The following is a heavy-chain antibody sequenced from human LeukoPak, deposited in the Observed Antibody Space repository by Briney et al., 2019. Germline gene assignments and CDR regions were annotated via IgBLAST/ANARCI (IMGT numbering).Heavy chain of an antibody. J-gene: IGHJ4*02. V-gene: IGHV4-31*03. CDR3: ARSGSYYYDSSAKRGFDY. CDR1: GGSISSGGYY. D-gene: IGHD3-22*01. CDR2: IYYSGDT. Sequence: SETLSLTCTVSGGSISSGGYYWIWVRQHPGRGLEWIGFIYYSGDTYYDPSLKSRVTISVDTSKNQFSLKLSSVTAADTAVYYCARSGSYYYDSSAKRGFDYWGQGTLVTVSS.